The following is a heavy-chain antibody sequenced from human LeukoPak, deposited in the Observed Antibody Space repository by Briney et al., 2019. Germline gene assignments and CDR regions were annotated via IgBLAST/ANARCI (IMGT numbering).Heavy chain of an antibody. CDR2: IIPIFGTA. D-gene: IGHD3-10*01. CDR3: ARGGRGLWDYGSGIRRRFDY. J-gene: IGHJ4*02. CDR1: GGTFSSYA. V-gene: IGHV1-69*06. Sequence: SVTVSCTASGGTFSSYAISWVRQAPGQGLEWMGGIIPIFGTANYAQKFQGRVTITADKSTSTAYMELSSLRSEDMAVYYCARGGRGLWDYGSGIRRRFDYWGQGTLVTVSS.